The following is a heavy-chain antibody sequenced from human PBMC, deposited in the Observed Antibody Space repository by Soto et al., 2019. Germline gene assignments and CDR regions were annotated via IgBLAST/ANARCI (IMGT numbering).Heavy chain of an antibody. CDR3: ARERTGTTSNWFDP. CDR1: GYTFTSYD. J-gene: IGHJ5*02. D-gene: IGHD1-7*01. CDR2: MNPNSGNT. Sequence: QVQLVQSGAEVKKPGASVKVSCKASGYTFTSYDINWVRQATGHGLEWMGWMNPNSGNTVYAQKFQGRVTMTRDTSISTAYTELSSLRSEDTAVYYCARERTGTTSNWFDPWGQGTLVTVSS. V-gene: IGHV1-8*01.